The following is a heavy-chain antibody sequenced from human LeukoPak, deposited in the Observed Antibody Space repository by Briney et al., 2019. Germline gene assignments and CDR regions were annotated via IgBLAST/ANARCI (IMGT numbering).Heavy chain of an antibody. CDR3: ANTPLQPMRT. CDR2: ISYDGSNK. Sequence: PGGSLRLSCAASGFTFSSYAMHWVRQAPGKGLEWVAVISYDGSNKYYADSVKGRFTISRDNSKNTLYLQMNSLRAEDTAVYYCANTPLQPMRTWGQGTLVTVSS. V-gene: IGHV3-30-3*01. D-gene: IGHD4-11*01. J-gene: IGHJ5*02. CDR1: GFTFSSYA.